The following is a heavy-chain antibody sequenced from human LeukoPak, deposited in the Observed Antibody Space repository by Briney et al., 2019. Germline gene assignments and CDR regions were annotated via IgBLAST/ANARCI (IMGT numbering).Heavy chain of an antibody. V-gene: IGHV3-33*08. CDR2: IWYDGSNK. CDR1: GFTFSSYG. J-gene: IGHJ4*02. CDR3: ARVTGDYYDSSALDY. D-gene: IGHD3-22*01. Sequence: PGRSLRLSCAASGFTFSSYGMHWVRQAPGKGLEWVAVIWYDGSNKYYADSVKGRFTISRDNSKNTLYLQMNSLRAEDTAVYYCARVTGDYYDSSALDYWGQGTLVTVSS.